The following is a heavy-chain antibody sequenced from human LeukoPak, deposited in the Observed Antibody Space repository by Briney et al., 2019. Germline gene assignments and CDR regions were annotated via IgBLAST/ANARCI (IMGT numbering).Heavy chain of an antibody. CDR3: AKTSGYFDY. CDR2: IYSGGTT. V-gene: IGHV3-53*01. J-gene: IGHJ4*02. Sequence: GGSLRLSCAASGFTVSTNCMTWVRQAPGKGLEWVSTIYSGGTTYYADSVMGRFTISRDNSKNTLYLIMNSLRAEDTAVYYCAKTSGYFDYWGQGTLVTVSS. CDR1: GFTVSTNC.